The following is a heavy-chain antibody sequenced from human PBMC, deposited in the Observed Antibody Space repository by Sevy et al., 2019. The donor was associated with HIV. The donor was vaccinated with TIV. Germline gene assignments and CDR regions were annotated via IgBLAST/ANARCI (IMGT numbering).Heavy chain of an antibody. CDR3: ARRKTTVITGHAFDF. V-gene: IGHV3-20*01. J-gene: IGHJ3*01. Sequence: GGSLRLSCAASGFTFDDYGMSWVRQVPGKGLEWVSNINWNGDSTGYGDSVKGRFTISRDNAKNSLYLQMNSLRAEDTDFYHCARRKTTVITGHAFDFWGQGTMVTVSS. CDR1: GFTFDDYG. CDR2: INWNGDST. D-gene: IGHD4-4*01.